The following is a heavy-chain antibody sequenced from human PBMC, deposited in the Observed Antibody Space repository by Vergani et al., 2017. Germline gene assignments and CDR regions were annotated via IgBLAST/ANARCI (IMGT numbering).Heavy chain of an antibody. Sequence: VQLVESGGGLVKPGGSLRLSCAASGFTFSSYGMHWVRQAPGKGLEWVAVIWYDGSNKYYADSVKGRFTISRDNSKNTLYLQMNSLRAEDTAVYYCARAKKVVPAAQRYYYYGMDVWGQGTTVTVSS. CDR1: GFTFSSYG. CDR3: ARAKKVVPAAQRYYYYGMDV. J-gene: IGHJ6*02. CDR2: IWYDGSNK. D-gene: IGHD2-2*01. V-gene: IGHV3-33*08.